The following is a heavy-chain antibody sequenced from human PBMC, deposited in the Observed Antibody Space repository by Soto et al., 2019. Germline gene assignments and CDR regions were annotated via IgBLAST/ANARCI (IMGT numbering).Heavy chain of an antibody. CDR3: ARSGTYSFDY. D-gene: IGHD1-26*01. CDR2: SRNKANSYTI. CDR1: GFTFSDHY. V-gene: IGHV3-72*01. Sequence: PGGSLRLSXAASGFTFSDHYMDWVRQAPGKGLEWVGRSRNKANSYTIEYAASVEGRFTISRDDSQNSLYLQMNSLKTEDTAVYYCARSGTYSFDYWGQGTLVTVSS. J-gene: IGHJ4*02.